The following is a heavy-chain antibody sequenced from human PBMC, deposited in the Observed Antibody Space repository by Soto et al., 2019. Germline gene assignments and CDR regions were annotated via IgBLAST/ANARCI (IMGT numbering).Heavy chain of an antibody. D-gene: IGHD2-15*01. V-gene: IGHV3-30-3*01. CDR2: ISYDGSNK. Sequence: QPGGSLRLSXAASGFTFSSYAMHWVRQAPGKGLEWVAVISYDGSNKYYADSVKGRFTISRDNSKNTLYLQMNSLRAEDTAVYYCARGRGRNGYYDYWGQGTLVTVSS. CDR3: ARGRGRNGYYDY. CDR1: GFTFSSYA. J-gene: IGHJ4*02.